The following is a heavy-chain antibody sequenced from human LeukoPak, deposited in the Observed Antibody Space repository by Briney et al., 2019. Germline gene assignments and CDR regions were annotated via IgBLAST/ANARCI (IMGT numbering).Heavy chain of an antibody. J-gene: IGHJ4*02. CDR2: IYYSGST. Sequence: SETLPLTCTVSGGSISSYYWSWIRQPPGKGLEWIGYIYYSGSTNYNPSLKSRVTISVDTSKNQFSLKLSSVTAADTAVYYCAREGYSYGLDYWGQGTLVTVSS. CDR3: AREGYSYGLDY. D-gene: IGHD5-18*01. CDR1: GGSISSYY. V-gene: IGHV4-59*01.